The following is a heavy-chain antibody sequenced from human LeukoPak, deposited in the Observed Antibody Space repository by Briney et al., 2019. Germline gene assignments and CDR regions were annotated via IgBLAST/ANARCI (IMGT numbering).Heavy chain of an antibody. V-gene: IGHV3-9*01. CDR2: INWNSGSI. D-gene: IGHD3-9*01. CDR1: GFTFAHFA. J-gene: IGHJ6*03. CDR3: TKEFRTDYDILTGTYNYYYMDV. Sequence: GRSLRLSCTASGFTFAHFAMHWVRQAPGKGLEWVSRINWNSGSIHYADSVRGRFTISRDNGKNSLYLEMGSLRPEDTALYFCTKEFRTDYDILTGTYNYYYMDVWGSGTAVTVSS.